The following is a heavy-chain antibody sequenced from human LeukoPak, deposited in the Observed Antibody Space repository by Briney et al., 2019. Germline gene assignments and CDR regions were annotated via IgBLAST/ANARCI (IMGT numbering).Heavy chain of an antibody. J-gene: IGHJ4*02. CDR1: GFTFSSYW. D-gene: IGHD2-15*01. Sequence: GGSLRLSCAASGFTFSSYWMSWVRQAPGKGLEWVANIKKDGSEKYYVDSVKGRFTISRDNAKTSLYLQMNSLRPEDTAVYYCVGGCNGDSCYFGYWGQGTLVTVSS. CDR3: VGGCNGDSCYFGY. V-gene: IGHV3-7*01. CDR2: IKKDGSEK.